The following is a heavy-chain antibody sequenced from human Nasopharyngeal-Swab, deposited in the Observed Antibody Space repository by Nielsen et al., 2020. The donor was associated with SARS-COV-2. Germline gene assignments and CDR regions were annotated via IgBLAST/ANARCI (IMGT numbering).Heavy chain of an antibody. D-gene: IGHD3-3*01. CDR1: GGSISSYY. Sequence: SETLSLTCNVSGGSISSYYWSWIRQPPGKGLEWIGRIYTSGSTNYNPSLKSRVTMSVDTSKNQFSLKLSSVTAADTAVYYCARATYYDFWSGPDYYYYGMDVWGQGTTVTVSS. CDR3: ARATYYDFWSGPDYYYYGMDV. CDR2: IYTSGST. J-gene: IGHJ6*02. V-gene: IGHV4-4*07.